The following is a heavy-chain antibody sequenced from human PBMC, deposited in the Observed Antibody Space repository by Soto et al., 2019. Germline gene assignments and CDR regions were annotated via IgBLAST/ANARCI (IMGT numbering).Heavy chain of an antibody. CDR1: GYSFNGYW. CDR3: VFFPIHYESSCYHYYFDY. V-gene: IGHV5-51*01. D-gene: IGHD3-22*01. CDR2: IYCGDSDT. Sequence: GESLKISCQDSGYSFNGYWIAWVRQMPGKGLEWMGIIYCGDSDTRYSPPFQGQVTISADKSISTAYLQWSSLKASDTAMYFCVFFPIHYESSCYHYYFDYRCRSNPNTVS. J-gene: IGHJ4*01.